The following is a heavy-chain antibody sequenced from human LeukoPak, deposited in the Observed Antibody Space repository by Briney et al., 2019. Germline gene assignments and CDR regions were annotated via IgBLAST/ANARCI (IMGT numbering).Heavy chain of an antibody. Sequence: ASVTVSFTASGYTFTSYDINWVRQATGQGLEWLGWMNPNSGNTGYAQNFQGRVTLTRNTSIDTAYMELSNLRSEDTAVYYCARDYYGSKSSSFDPWGQGTLVTVSS. CDR1: GYTFTSYD. V-gene: IGHV1-8*01. D-gene: IGHD3-10*01. CDR2: MNPNSGNT. CDR3: ARDYYGSKSSSFDP. J-gene: IGHJ5*02.